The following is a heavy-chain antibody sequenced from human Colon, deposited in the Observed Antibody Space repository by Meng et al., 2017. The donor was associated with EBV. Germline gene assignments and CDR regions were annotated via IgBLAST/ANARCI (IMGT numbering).Heavy chain of an antibody. CDR3: ARAAPSGYRYFDY. D-gene: IGHD3-3*01. V-gene: IGHV7-4-1*02. J-gene: IGHJ4*02. Sequence: QGALVQAGSELKKPGASVTVSCKASGHTFINYAMNCVRQAPGQGLEWMGWINTNTGNPTYAQGFTRRFVFSLDTSFRTAYLQISSLKAEDTAVYYCARAAPSGYRYFDYWGQGTLVTVSS. CDR1: GHTFINYA. CDR2: INTNTGNP.